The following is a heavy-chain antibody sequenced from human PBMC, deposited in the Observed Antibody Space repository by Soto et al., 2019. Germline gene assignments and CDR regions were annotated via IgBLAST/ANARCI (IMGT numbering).Heavy chain of an antibody. CDR2: MNPNSGNT. Sequence: ASGKVPCNASGYTLPSCYMNWVPHATGQGPEGMGWMNPNSGNTGYEQKFQGRVTMTRNTSISTAYMELGSLRSEDTAVYYCARGGYSSSWYWSGYYYYGMDVWGQGTTVTVSS. CDR3: ARGGYSSSWYWSGYYYYGMDV. V-gene: IGHV1-8*01. CDR1: GYTLPSCY. J-gene: IGHJ6*01. D-gene: IGHD6-13*01.